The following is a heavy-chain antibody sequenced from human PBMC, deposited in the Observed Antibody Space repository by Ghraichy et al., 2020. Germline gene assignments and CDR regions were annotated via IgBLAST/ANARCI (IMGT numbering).Heavy chain of an antibody. V-gene: IGHV3-13*04. D-gene: IGHD5-18*01. CDR1: GFTFSSYD. J-gene: IGHJ6*03. CDR2: IGTAGDT. CDR3: AREEQLWLEGYYYYYMDV. Sequence: GGSLRLSCAASGFTFSSYDMHWVRQATGKGLEWVSAIGTAGDTYYPGSVKGRFTISRENAKNSLYLQMNSLRAGDTAVYYCAREEQLWLEGYYYYYMDVWGKGTTVTVSS.